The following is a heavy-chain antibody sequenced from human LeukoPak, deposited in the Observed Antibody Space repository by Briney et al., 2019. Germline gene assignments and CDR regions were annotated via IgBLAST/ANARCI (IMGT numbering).Heavy chain of an antibody. CDR1: GFTFSNYA. J-gene: IGHJ5*01. Sequence: GGSLRLSCAASGFTFSNYAMSWVRQTPGKGLEWVSAIRGSGGSKYYADSVKGRFTVSRDNSKNTQYLQMNSLRADDTAVYYCTKGPDTSMSRPDSRGHRNLVTVSS. V-gene: IGHV3-23*01. CDR2: IRGSGGSK. CDR3: TKGPDTSMSRPDS. D-gene: IGHD5-18*01.